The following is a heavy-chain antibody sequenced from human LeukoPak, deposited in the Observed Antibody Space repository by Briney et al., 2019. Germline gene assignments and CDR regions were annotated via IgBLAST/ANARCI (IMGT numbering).Heavy chain of an antibody. CDR2: ISYDGSSK. J-gene: IGHJ5*02. V-gene: IGHV3-30-3*01. D-gene: IGHD4-17*01. CDR1: GLTFSSYA. Sequence: GGSLRLSCAASGLTFSSYAMYWVRQAPGKGLEWVAVISYDGSSKYYADSVKGRFTISRDNSKNTLYLQMNSLRAEDTAVYYCARGVYGDYPWFDPWGQGTLVTVSS. CDR3: ARGVYGDYPWFDP.